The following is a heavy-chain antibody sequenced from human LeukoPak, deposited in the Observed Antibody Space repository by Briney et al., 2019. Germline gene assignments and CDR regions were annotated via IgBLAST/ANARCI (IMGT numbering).Heavy chain of an antibody. Sequence: GGSLRLSCATSGFSFSSYGMSWVRQAPGKGLEWVSSISGLSGRTYYADSVKGRVTISRDNSKNTLYLQMNSLRAEDTAVYYCARAVPGAPLDYWGQGTLVTVSS. J-gene: IGHJ4*02. D-gene: IGHD6-19*01. CDR3: ARAVPGAPLDY. CDR2: ISGLSGRT. V-gene: IGHV3-23*01. CDR1: GFSFSSYG.